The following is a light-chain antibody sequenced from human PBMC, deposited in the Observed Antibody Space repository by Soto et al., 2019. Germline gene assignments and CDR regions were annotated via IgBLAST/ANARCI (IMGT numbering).Light chain of an antibody. Sequence: EIVMTQSPVARSVSPGESATLSCMASQSVGRNFAWYQQRPGQAPRVLIYGTSTRATGVPARFSGSGSGTDFTLTISSLQSEDFAVYYCQQYNKWPYTFGQGTRLEIK. CDR1: QSVGRN. CDR2: GTS. V-gene: IGKV3-15*01. J-gene: IGKJ2*01. CDR3: QQYNKWPYT.